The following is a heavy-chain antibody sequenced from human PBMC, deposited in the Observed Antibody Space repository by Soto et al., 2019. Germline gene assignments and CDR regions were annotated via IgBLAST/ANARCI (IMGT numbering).Heavy chain of an antibody. V-gene: IGHV1-8*01. CDR2: MNPNSGNT. J-gene: IGHJ4*02. Sequence: QVQLVQSGAEVKKSGASVKVSCKASGYTFTSHDINWVRQATGQGLEWMGWMNPNSGNTGYAQKFQGRVTVTRNTSISTAYMELSSLRSEDTAVYYCARWDYGVYARFDYWGQGTLVTVSS. CDR3: ARWDYGVYARFDY. D-gene: IGHD4-17*01. CDR1: GYTFTSHD.